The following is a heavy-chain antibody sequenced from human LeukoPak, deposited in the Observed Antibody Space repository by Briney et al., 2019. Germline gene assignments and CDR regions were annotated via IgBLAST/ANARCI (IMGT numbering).Heavy chain of an antibody. Sequence: GASVKVSCKASGYTFTSYYMHWVRQAPGQGLEWMGWINPNSGGTNYAQKFQGRVTMTRDTSISTAYMELSRLRSDDTAVYYCARGYDFWSGFPYWYFDLWGQGTLVTVSS. CDR2: INPNSGGT. CDR3: ARGYDFWSGFPYWYFDL. CDR1: GYTFTSYY. V-gene: IGHV1-2*02. D-gene: IGHD3-3*01. J-gene: IGHJ2*01.